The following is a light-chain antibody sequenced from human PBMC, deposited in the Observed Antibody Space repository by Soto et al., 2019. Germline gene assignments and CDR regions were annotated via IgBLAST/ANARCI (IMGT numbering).Light chain of an antibody. Sequence: IMMTQCPATLSVSPWERATLSCRASQSVSSSYVACYQKTPGPATRLINYGACRKGSGIPDRFSGSGSGKDFPLTISRLEPEDFAVYYCQQYGSSPFGGGTKVDIK. CDR2: GAC. CDR1: QSVSSSY. CDR3: QQYGSSP. J-gene: IGKJ4*01. V-gene: IGKV3-20*01.